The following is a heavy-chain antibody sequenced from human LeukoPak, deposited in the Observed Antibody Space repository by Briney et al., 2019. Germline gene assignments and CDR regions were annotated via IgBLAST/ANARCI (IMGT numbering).Heavy chain of an antibody. V-gene: IGHV3-13*01. D-gene: IGHD6-13*01. CDR2: IGATGDT. J-gene: IGHJ4*02. CDR3: AKTGYSSRWTYYFDY. Sequence: GGSLRLSCAASGFTFSTYDMHWVRQATGKGLEWVSAIGATGDTYYPGSVKGRFTISRDNSKNTLYLQMNSLRAEDTAVYYCAKTGYSSRWTYYFDYWGQGTLVTVSS. CDR1: GFTFSTYD.